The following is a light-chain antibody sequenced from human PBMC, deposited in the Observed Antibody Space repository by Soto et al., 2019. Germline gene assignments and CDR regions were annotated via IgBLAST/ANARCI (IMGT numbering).Light chain of an antibody. CDR3: SSYTSSSTLA. CDR1: SSDVGGYNY. CDR2: EVS. Sequence: QAVVTQPASVSGSPGQSITISCTGTSSDVGGYNYVSWYQQHPGKAPKLMIYEVSNRPSGVSNRFSGSKSGNTASLTISGLQAEDEADYYCSSYTSSSTLAFGGGTKVTVL. V-gene: IGLV2-14*01. J-gene: IGLJ3*02.